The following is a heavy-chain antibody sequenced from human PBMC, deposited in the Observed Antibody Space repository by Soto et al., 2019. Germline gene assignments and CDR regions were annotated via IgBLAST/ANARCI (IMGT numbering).Heavy chain of an antibody. CDR1: GYTFTSYG. D-gene: IGHD6-6*01. Sequence: ASVKVSCKASGYTFTSYGISWVRQAPGQGLEWMGWISAYNGNTNYAQKLQGRVTMTTDTSTSTAYMELRSLRSDDTAVYYCARDLYPPNSIAHGWFDPWGQGTLVTVSS. J-gene: IGHJ5*02. CDR3: ARDLYPPNSIAHGWFDP. V-gene: IGHV1-18*01. CDR2: ISAYNGNT.